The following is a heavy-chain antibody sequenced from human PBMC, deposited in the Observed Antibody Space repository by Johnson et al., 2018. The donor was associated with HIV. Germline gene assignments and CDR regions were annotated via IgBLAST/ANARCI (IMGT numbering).Heavy chain of an antibody. CDR3: ARGKTFDI. CDR1: GFPFDDYA. J-gene: IGHJ3*02. Sequence: MQLVESGGGLVQPGRSLRLSCAASGFPFDDYAMHWVRQAPGKGLEWVSVIYSGGDTYYPGSVKGRFTISRDHATNSLHLQMNSLSAGDTAVYYCARGKTFDIWGQGTLVTVSS. V-gene: IGHV3-13*01. CDR2: IYSGGDT.